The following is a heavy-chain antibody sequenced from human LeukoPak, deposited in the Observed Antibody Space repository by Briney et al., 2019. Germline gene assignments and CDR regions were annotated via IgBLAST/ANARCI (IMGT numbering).Heavy chain of an antibody. CDR1: GFTFDDYA. Sequence: GRSLRLSCAASGFTFDDYAMHWVRQAPGKGLEWVSGISWNSGSIGYADSVKGRFTISRDNSKNTLYLQMNSLRAEDTAVYYCAKGEAYYYYGMDVWGQGTTVTVSS. CDR3: AKGEAYYYYGMDV. J-gene: IGHJ6*02. CDR2: ISWNSGSI. V-gene: IGHV3-9*01.